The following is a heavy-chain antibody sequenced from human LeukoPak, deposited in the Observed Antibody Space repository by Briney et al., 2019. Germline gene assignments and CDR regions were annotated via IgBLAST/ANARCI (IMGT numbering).Heavy chain of an antibody. CDR1: GYTFTGYY. Sequence: ASVKVSCKASGYTFTGYYMHWVRQAPGQGLEWMGWINPNSGGTNYAQKFQGRVTMTRDTSISTAYMELSRLRSDDTAVYYCARDPLVVITTAPAANAFDIWGQGTMVTVSS. CDR3: ARDPLVVITTAPAANAFDI. D-gene: IGHD3-22*01. J-gene: IGHJ3*02. V-gene: IGHV1-2*02. CDR2: INPNSGGT.